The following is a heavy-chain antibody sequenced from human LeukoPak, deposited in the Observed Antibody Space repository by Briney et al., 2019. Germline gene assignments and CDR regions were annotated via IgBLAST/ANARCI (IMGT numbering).Heavy chain of an antibody. D-gene: IGHD3-22*01. J-gene: IGHJ4*02. CDR3: AKDRARTYYYDSSGSGY. CDR2: ISSSGGST. Sequence: GGSLRLSCAASGFTFSTYAMSWVRQAPGKGLEWVSAISSSGGSTYYADSVKGRFTISRDNSKDTLYLQMNSLRAADTAVYYCAKDRARTYYYDSSGSGYWGQGTLVTVSS. V-gene: IGHV3-23*01. CDR1: GFTFSTYA.